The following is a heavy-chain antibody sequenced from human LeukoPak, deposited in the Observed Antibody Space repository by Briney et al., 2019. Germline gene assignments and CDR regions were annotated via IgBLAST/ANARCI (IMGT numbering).Heavy chain of an antibody. D-gene: IGHD6-6*01. J-gene: IGHJ4*02. CDR3: ARDHSIAARPDGDLDY. Sequence: ASVKVSCKASGYTFTSYGISWVRQAPGQGLEWMGWISAYNGNTNYAQKLQGRVTMTTDTSTSTAYMELRSLRSDDTDVYYCARDHSIAARPDGDLDYWGQGTLVTVSS. CDR1: GYTFTSYG. V-gene: IGHV1-18*01. CDR2: ISAYNGNT.